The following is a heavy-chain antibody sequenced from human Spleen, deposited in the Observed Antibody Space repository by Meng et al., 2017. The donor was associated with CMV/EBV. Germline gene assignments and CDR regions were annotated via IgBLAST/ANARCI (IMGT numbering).Heavy chain of an antibody. V-gene: IGHV3-7*01. CDR3: AKDQVVLGHYAFDI. D-gene: IGHD2-8*02. CDR2: IKQDGSEK. Sequence: GESLKISCAASGFTFSSYWMSWVRQAPGKGLEWVANIKQDGSEKYYVDSVKGRFTISRDDSKNTLYLQMNSLRADDTTLYYCAKDQVVLGHYAFDIWGQGTMVTVSS. J-gene: IGHJ3*02. CDR1: GFTFSSYW.